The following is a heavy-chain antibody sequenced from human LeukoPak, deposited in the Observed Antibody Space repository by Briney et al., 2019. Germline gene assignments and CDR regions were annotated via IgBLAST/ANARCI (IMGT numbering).Heavy chain of an antibody. D-gene: IGHD7-27*01. CDR2: IYYSGST. CDR1: GGSISSGDYY. CDR3: ARTLGIDAFDI. V-gene: IGHV4-30-4*01. J-gene: IGHJ3*02. Sequence: SETLSLTCTVSGGSISSGDYYWSWIRQPPGKGLEWIGYIYYSGSTYYNPSLKSRVTISVDTSKNQFSLKLSSVTAADTAVYYCARTLGIDAFDIWGQGTMVTVPS.